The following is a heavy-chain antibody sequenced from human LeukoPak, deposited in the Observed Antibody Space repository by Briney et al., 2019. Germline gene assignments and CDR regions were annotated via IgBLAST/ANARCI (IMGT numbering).Heavy chain of an antibody. V-gene: IGHV5-10-1*01. Sequence: GESLKISCQGSGYSFTNYWISWVRQMPGKGPEWMTRIDPADSYTNYNPSFKGHVTISVEKSFSTAYLQWSSLKASDTAMYYCARHDQDGAFHIWGQGTMVTVSS. CDR3: ARHDQDGAFHI. CDR1: GYSFTNYW. CDR2: IDPADSYT. J-gene: IGHJ3*02. D-gene: IGHD3-16*01.